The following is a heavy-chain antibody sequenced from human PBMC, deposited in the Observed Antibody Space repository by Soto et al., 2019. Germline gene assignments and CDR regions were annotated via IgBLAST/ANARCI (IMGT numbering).Heavy chain of an antibody. Sequence: PSETLSLTCTVSGGSINSYYWSWIRQPPGKGLEWIGYISNSGTTNYNPSLKSRVTISVDTSKNQFSLKLTSVTTADTAVYYCARDGNMGYSFGYDFDYWGQGTLVTVSS. CDR3: ARDGNMGYSFGYDFDY. CDR2: ISNSGTT. D-gene: IGHD5-18*01. V-gene: IGHV4-59*01. CDR1: GGSINSYY. J-gene: IGHJ4*02.